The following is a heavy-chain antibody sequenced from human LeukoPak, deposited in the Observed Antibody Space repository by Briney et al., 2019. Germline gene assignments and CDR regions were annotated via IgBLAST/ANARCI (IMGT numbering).Heavy chain of an antibody. J-gene: IGHJ4*02. D-gene: IGHD5-18*01. V-gene: IGHV3-30-3*01. CDR1: GFTFSSYA. Sequence: QVQLVESGGGVVQPGRSLRLSCAASGFTFSSYAMHWVRQAPGKGLEWVAVISYDGSNKYYADSVKGRFTISGDNSKNTLYLQMNSLRAEDTAVYYCARGVTWIQLWEIDYWGQGTLVTVSS. CDR3: ARGVTWIQLWEIDY. CDR2: ISYDGSNK.